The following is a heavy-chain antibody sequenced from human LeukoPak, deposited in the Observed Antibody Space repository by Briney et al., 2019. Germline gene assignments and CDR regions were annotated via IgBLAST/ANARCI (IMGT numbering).Heavy chain of an antibody. D-gene: IGHD3-22*01. CDR2: IYYSGST. V-gene: IGHV4-30-4*01. CDR3: ARVNYYDSSGYFAPFNH. Sequence: SETLSLTCTVSGGSISSGDYYWSWIRQPPGKGLEWIVYIYYSGSTYYNPSLKSRVTISVDTSKNQFSLKLSSVTAADTAVYYCARVNYYDSSGYFAPFNHWGQGTLVTVSS. J-gene: IGHJ4*02. CDR1: GGSISSGDYY.